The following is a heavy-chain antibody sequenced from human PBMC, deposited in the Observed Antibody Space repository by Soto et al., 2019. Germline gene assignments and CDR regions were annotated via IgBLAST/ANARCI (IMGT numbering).Heavy chain of an antibody. CDR3: AQFRGNGIFIRDY. CDR2: IYWNDDK. D-gene: IGHD3-10*01. J-gene: IGHJ4*02. Sequence: QITLKESGPTLVKSTQTLTLTCTFSGFSLSTRGVGVAWIRQPPGKALQWLTLIYWNDDKHYSPSLKGRITITKDTTKSPVVLTMTTMEPVDTATYCCAQFRGNGIFIRDYWGQGTLVTVSS. CDR1: GFSLSTRGVG. V-gene: IGHV2-5*01.